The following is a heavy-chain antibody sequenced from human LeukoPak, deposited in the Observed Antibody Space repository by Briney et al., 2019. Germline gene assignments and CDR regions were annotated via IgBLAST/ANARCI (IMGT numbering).Heavy chain of an antibody. CDR2: MYYSGST. J-gene: IGHJ5*02. CDR1: GVSISSGDYY. CDR3: ARPYYYDSRIDP. V-gene: IGHV4-30-4*01. Sequence: PSETLSLTCTVSGVSISSGDYYWSWLRQPPGKGLEWLAYMYYSGSTYYNPSLKSRVTISVDTSKNQFSLKLSSVTAADTAVYYCARPYYYDSRIDPWGQGTLVTVSS. D-gene: IGHD3-22*01.